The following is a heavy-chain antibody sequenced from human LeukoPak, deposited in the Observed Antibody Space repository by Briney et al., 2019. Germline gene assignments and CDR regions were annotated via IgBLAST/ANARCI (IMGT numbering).Heavy chain of an antibody. CDR3: AGGYSYGSRGIPH. D-gene: IGHD5-18*01. V-gene: IGHV4-39*07. CDR1: GSSISSSSYY. J-gene: IGHJ4*02. Sequence: SETLSLTCTVSGSSISSSSYYRGWIRQPPGKGLEWIGSIYYSGSTYYNPSLKSRVTISVDTSKNQFSLKLSSVTAADTAVYYCAGGYSYGSRGIPHWGQGTLVTVSS. CDR2: IYYSGST.